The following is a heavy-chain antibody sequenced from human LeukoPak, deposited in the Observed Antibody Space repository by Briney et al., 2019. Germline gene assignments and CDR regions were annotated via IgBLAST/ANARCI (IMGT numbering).Heavy chain of an antibody. J-gene: IGHJ4*02. D-gene: IGHD6-13*01. Sequence: GASVKVSCKASGYTFTDYYIHWVRQAPGQGLEWTGWINPNSGDTNYAQKFQGRVTMTRDTSISTAYMELSRLRSDDTAVYYCARETVPAIAAPRGLNYWGQGTLVTVSS. CDR2: INPNSGDT. V-gene: IGHV1-2*02. CDR1: GYTFTDYY. CDR3: ARETVPAIAAPRGLNY.